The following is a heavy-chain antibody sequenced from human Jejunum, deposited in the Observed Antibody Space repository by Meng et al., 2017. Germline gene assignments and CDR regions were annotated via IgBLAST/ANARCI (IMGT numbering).Heavy chain of an antibody. Sequence: QAQLLQPGAEVEKPGASVKVSCKASGYTFIDHFMHWVRQALGQVLEWMGRINPNSGDTDLAQKFLDRVTITRDTSITTAYMELSSLTSDDTAVHFGAGYGRPGGGSGPTFDYWGQGSLVTVSS. CDR3: AGYGRPGGGSGPTFDY. CDR2: INPNSGDT. V-gene: IGHV1-2*06. J-gene: IGHJ4*02. CDR1: GYTFIDHF. D-gene: IGHD3-10*01.